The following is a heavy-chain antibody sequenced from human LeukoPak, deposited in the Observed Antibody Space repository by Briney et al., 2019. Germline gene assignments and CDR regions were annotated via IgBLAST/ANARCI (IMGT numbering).Heavy chain of an antibody. CDR1: GFSLSVTGVC. V-gene: IGHV2-70*11. Sequence: SGPALVKPTQTLTLTRTFSGFSLSVTGVCVSWIRQPPGKALEWLARIDWDDDKYYTTSLKTRLTISKDTSKNQVVLTMTNMDPVDTATYYCARIPSRNWDSSGYYDAFDFWGQGTMVTVSS. J-gene: IGHJ3*01. CDR2: IDWDDDK. D-gene: IGHD3-22*01. CDR3: ARIPSRNWDSSGYYDAFDF.